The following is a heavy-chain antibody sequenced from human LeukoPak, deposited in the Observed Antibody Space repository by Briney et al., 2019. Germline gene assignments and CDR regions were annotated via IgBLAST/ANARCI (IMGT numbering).Heavy chain of an antibody. V-gene: IGHV4-39*01. CDR1: GDSITSGTYY. CDR3: AKSRVNSGWYNWFDP. Sequence: PSETLSLTCTVSGDSITSGTYYWGWIRQPPGKGLEWIGSIYYGGTTYYNPSLKSRVTISVDTSKNQFSLKVNSVTAADTAMYYRAKSRVNSGWYNWFDPWGQGTLVTVSS. J-gene: IGHJ5*02. D-gene: IGHD6-19*01. CDR2: IYYGGTT.